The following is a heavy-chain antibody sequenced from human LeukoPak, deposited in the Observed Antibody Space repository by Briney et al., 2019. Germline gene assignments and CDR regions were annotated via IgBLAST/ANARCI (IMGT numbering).Heavy chain of an antibody. CDR2: MNPNSGNT. Sequence: ASVKVSCKASGYTFTSYDINWERQATGQGLEWMGWMNPNSGNTGYAQKFQGRVTMTTDTSTSTAYMELRSLRSDDTAVYYCARARLWFGELLRYYYMDVWGKGTTVTVSS. D-gene: IGHD3-10*01. CDR3: ARARLWFGELLRYYYMDV. V-gene: IGHV1-8*01. CDR1: GYTFTSYD. J-gene: IGHJ6*03.